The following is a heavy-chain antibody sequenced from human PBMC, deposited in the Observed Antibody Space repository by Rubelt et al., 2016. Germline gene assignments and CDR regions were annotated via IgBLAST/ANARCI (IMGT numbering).Heavy chain of an antibody. Sequence: QVQLQESGPGLVKPSETLSLTCTVSGGSISSYYWSWIRQPPGKGLEWIGYIYYSGGTNYNPSLKSRVTISVDTSKNQFSLRRSAVTDADTAVYYCARWLTGRFDPWGQGTLVTVSS. V-gene: IGHV4-59*08. D-gene: IGHD1-14*01. CDR1: GGSISSYY. CDR3: ARWLTGRFDP. CDR2: IYYSGGT. J-gene: IGHJ5*02.